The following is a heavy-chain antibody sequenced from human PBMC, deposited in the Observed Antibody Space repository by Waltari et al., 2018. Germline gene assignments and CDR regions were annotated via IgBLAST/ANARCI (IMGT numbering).Heavy chain of an antibody. CDR3: AKDRRERGSYLDY. CDR2: IYSGGST. D-gene: IGHD1-26*01. Sequence: EVQLLESGGGLVQPGGSLRLSCAASGFTFSSYAMSWVRQAPGKGLEWVSVIYSGGSTYYADSVKGRFTISRDNSKNTLYLQMSSLRAEDTAVYYCAKDRRERGSYLDYWGQGTLVTVSS. J-gene: IGHJ4*02. CDR1: GFTFSSYA. V-gene: IGHV3-23*03.